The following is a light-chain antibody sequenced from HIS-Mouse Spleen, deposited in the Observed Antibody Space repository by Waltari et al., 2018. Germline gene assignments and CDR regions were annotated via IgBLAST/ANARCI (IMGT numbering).Light chain of an antibody. Sequence: DIQLTQSPSFLSASVGYRVTITCRASQGISSYLAWYQQKPGKAPKLLIYAASTLQSGVPSRFSGSGSGTEFTLTIISLQPEDFATYYCQQLNSYPPTFGQGTKVEIK. CDR2: AAS. V-gene: IGKV1-9*01. CDR3: QQLNSYPPT. CDR1: QGISSY. J-gene: IGKJ1*01.